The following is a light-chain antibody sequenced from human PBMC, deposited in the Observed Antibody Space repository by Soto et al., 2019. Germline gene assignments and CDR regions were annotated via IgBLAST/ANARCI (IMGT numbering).Light chain of an antibody. CDR1: SSGVGGYNY. CDR3: SSYTRSILL. Sequence: QSALTQPASVSGSPGQSITISCTGTSSGVGGYNYVSWYQQHPGKAPKLMIYEVSNRPSGVSNRFSGSKSGNTASLTISGLQADDEADYYCSSYTRSILLFGGGTKLTVL. V-gene: IGLV2-14*01. J-gene: IGLJ2*01. CDR2: EVS.